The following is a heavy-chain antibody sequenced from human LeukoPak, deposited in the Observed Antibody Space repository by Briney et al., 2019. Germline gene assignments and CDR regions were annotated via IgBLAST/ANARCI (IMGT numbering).Heavy chain of an antibody. J-gene: IGHJ3*02. D-gene: IGHD4-11*01. Sequence: GESLKISCKGSGFRITNYWIAWVRQMPGKGLEWMAIIYAGDSGTRYSPSFEGQVTISADKSISTAYLQWSSLKASDTAMYYCARPTDYRDAFDIWGQGTMVTVSS. V-gene: IGHV5-51*01. CDR2: IYAGDSGT. CDR1: GFRITNYW. CDR3: ARPTDYRDAFDI.